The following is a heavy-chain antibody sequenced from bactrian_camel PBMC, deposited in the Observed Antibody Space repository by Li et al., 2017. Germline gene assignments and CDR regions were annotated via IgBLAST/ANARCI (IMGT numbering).Heavy chain of an antibody. CDR2: LWIGGATT. Sequence: HVQLVESGGGSVQAGGSLTLSCAAGRYTYKRNCMGWFRQRPGKDREGLAVLWIGGATTTYADSVKGRYRLTRDNKKNTVYLLMNSLKPDDSGTYYCAYESGTTPDLCRRRGPGGYFGQGTQVTVS. CDR1: RYTYKRNC. V-gene: IGHV3S1*01. D-gene: IGHD7*01. J-gene: IGHJ4*01.